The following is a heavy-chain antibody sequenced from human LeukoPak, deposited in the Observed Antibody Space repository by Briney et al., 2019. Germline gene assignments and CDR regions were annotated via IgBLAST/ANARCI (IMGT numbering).Heavy chain of an antibody. CDR3: ASAYGSGSAHNY. Sequence: GGSLRLSCAASGFTFSSYAMHWVRQAPGKGLEWVAVISYDGSNKYYADSVKGRFTISRDNSKNSLFLQMNSLRAEDTAVYYCASAYGSGSAHNYWGQGTLVTVSS. CDR1: GFTFSSYA. CDR2: ISYDGSNK. J-gene: IGHJ4*02. D-gene: IGHD3-10*01. V-gene: IGHV3-30-3*01.